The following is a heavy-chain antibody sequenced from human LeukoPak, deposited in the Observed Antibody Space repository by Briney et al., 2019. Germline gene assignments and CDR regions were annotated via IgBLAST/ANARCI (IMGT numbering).Heavy chain of an antibody. V-gene: IGHV3-7*01. J-gene: IGHJ4*02. CDR1: GFTFSSYW. CDR2: IKQDGSKK. D-gene: IGHD3-22*01. Sequence: GGSLRLSCAASGFTFSSYWMTWVRQAPGKGLEWVANIKQDGSKKYYADSVKGRFSISRDNAKNSLCLQMNSLSAEDTAVYYCARCPYDSSGYYSVPSHFDYWGQGTLVTVSS. CDR3: ARCPYDSSGYYSVPSHFDY.